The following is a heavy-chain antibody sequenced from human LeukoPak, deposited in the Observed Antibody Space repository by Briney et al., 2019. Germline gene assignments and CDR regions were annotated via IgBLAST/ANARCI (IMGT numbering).Heavy chain of an antibody. CDR1: GFTFSSYA. CDR2: ISGSGGST. CDR3: ARQHGKGYYDSSGSTYYFDY. D-gene: IGHD3-22*01. V-gene: IGHV3-23*01. Sequence: PGGSLRLSCAASGFTFSSYAVSWVRQAPGKGLEWVSAISGSGGSTYYADSVKGRFTISRDNSKNTLYLQMNSLRAEDTAVYYCARQHGKGYYDSSGSTYYFDYWGQGTLVTVSS. J-gene: IGHJ4*02.